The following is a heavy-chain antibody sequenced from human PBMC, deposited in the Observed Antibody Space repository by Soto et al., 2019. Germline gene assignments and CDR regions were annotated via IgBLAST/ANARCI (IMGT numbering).Heavy chain of an antibody. J-gene: IGHJ6*02. Sequence: GGSLRLSCAASGFTFSSYSMNWVRQAPGKGLEWVSYISSSSSTIYYADSVKGRFTISRDNAKNSLYLQMNSLRDEDTAVYYCARDNVILEWFRQVSYGMDVWGQGTTVTVSS. CDR2: ISSSSSTI. D-gene: IGHD3-3*01. CDR1: GFTFSSYS. V-gene: IGHV3-48*02. CDR3: ARDNVILEWFRQVSYGMDV.